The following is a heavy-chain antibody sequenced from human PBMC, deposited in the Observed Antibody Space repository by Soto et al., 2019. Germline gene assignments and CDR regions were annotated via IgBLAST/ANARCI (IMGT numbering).Heavy chain of an antibody. J-gene: IGHJ4*02. CDR1: GFTLSGHG. Sequence: QVQLVASGGGVVQPGRSLSLSCAASGFTLSGHGLHWVRQAPGKGLEWVAVVTHDGTERHYPDSVKGRFTIPRDISKNTFYLQMNSLRVEDTAMYYCAREKNSGYYRTVDYGGQGTLVTVSS. CDR2: VTHDGTER. D-gene: IGHD3-10*01. CDR3: AREKNSGYYRTVDY. V-gene: IGHV3-30*03.